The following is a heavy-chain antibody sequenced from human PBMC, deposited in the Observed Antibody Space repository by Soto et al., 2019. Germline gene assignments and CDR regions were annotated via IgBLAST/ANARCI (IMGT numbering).Heavy chain of an antibody. CDR1: GGTFSSYT. CDR2: IIPILGIA. CDR3: AREGGRHATVPSGSYYFDY. Sequence: QVQLVQSGAEVKKPGSSVKVSCKASGGTFSSYTISWVRQAPGQGLEWMGRIIPILGIANYAQKFQGRVTITADKATSTAYMELSSLRSEYTAVYYCAREGGRHATVPSGSYYFDYWGQGTLVTVSS. D-gene: IGHD4-17*01. J-gene: IGHJ4*02. V-gene: IGHV1-69*08.